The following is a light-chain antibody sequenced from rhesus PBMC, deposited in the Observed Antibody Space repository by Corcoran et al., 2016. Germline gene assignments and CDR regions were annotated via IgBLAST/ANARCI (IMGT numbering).Light chain of an antibody. J-gene: IGKJ2*01. CDR2: AAS. Sequence: DIQMTQSPSSLSASVGDRVTLTCRASQGISSYLAWYQQKPGKAPKLLIYAASTLQSGVPPRFSGSGSGTDFTLTISSLQPEDFATYYCQQHNTYPYSFGQGTKVEIK. V-gene: IGKV1-25*01. CDR3: QQHNTYPYS. CDR1: QGISSY.